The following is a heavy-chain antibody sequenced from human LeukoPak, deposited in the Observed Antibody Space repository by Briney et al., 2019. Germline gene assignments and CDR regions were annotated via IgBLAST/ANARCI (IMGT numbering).Heavy chain of an antibody. D-gene: IGHD5-18*01. J-gene: IGHJ4*02. CDR3: ARDRGYSPGNY. Sequence: ASVKVPCKASGYTFTGYYMHWVRQAPGHGLEWMGRINPNSSGTNYAQKFQGRVTMTRDTSISTAYMELSRLRSDDTAVYYCARDRGYSPGNYWGQGTLVTVSS. V-gene: IGHV1-2*06. CDR2: INPNSSGT. CDR1: GYTFTGYY.